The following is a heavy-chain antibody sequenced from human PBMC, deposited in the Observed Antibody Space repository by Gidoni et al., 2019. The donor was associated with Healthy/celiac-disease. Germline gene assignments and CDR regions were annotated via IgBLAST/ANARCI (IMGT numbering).Heavy chain of an antibody. J-gene: IGHJ4*02. V-gene: IGHV4-34*01. CDR1: GGSFSGYY. Sequence: QVQLQQWGAGLLKPSETLSLTCAVYGGSFSGYYWSWIRQPPGKGLEWIGEINHSGSTNYNPSLKSRVTISVDTSKNQFSLKLSSVTAADTAVYYCARGPRSVFDYWGQGTLVTVSS. D-gene: IGHD4-17*01. CDR2: INHSGST. CDR3: ARGPRSVFDY.